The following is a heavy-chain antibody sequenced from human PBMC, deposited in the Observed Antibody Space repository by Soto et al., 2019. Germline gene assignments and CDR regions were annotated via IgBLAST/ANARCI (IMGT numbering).Heavy chain of an antibody. D-gene: IGHD3-22*01. V-gene: IGHV1-18*01. CDR3: AREGYSDSSGYPFDY. CDR2: ISAYNGNT. CDR1: GYTFTSYG. J-gene: IGHJ4*02. Sequence: ASVKVSCKASGYTFTSYGISWVRQAPGQGLEWMGWISAYNGNTNYAQKLQGRVTMTTDTSTSTAYMELRSLRSDDTAVYYCAREGYSDSSGYPFDYWGQGTRVTVYS.